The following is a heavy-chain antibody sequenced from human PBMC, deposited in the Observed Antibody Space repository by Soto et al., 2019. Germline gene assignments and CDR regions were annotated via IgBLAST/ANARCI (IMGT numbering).Heavy chain of an antibody. Sequence: EVQLVESGGGLVKPGGSLRLSCAASGFTFSRYSMNWVRQAPGKGLEWVSSISSSSSYIYYADSVKGRFTISRDNAKNSLYLQMNRLRAEDTAVYYCARDREGVGAGLFWGQGTMVTVSS. J-gene: IGHJ3*01. D-gene: IGHD1-26*01. CDR1: GFTFSRYS. CDR3: ARDREGVGAGLF. CDR2: ISSSSSYI. V-gene: IGHV3-21*01.